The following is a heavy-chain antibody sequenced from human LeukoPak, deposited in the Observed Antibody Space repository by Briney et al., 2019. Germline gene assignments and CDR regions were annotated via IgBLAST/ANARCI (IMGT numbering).Heavy chain of an antibody. CDR2: INPDNGNT. Sequence: VASVKVSCKASGYSFTNQDMHWVRQAPGQRLEWMVCINPDNGNTKYSQEFQGRVTITRDTSASTAYMELSSLRSEDMAVYYCTLYNYWGQGTLVTVSS. V-gene: IGHV1-3*03. CDR3: TLYNY. D-gene: IGHD2-2*02. J-gene: IGHJ4*02. CDR1: GYSFTNQD.